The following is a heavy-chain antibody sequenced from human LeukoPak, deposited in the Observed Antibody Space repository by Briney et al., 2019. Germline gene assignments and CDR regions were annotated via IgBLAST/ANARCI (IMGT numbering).Heavy chain of an antibody. CDR1: GFTVNSYV. CDR2: ISSNGGST. Sequence: PGGSLRLSCSASGFTVNSYVMHWVRQAPGKGLKYVSAISSNGGSTYYADSVEGRFTISRDTSTSTVYMERSSLRSEDTAVYYCARGLSGQLPSSDYWGQGTLVTVSS. V-gene: IGHV3-64*04. J-gene: IGHJ4*02. CDR3: ARGLSGQLPSSDY. D-gene: IGHD6-25*01.